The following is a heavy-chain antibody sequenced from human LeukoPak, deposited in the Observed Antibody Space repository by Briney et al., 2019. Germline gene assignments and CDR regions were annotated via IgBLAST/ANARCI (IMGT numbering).Heavy chain of an antibody. J-gene: IGHJ4*02. CDR3: ARGVTVAGTLGRPFDY. V-gene: IGHV1-3*01. CDR1: GYTFTSYA. CDR2: INAGNGNT. Sequence: ASVKVSRKASGYTFTSYAMHWVRQAPGQRLEWMGWINAGNGNTKYSQKFQGRVTITRDTSASTAYMELSSLRSEDTAVYYCARGVTVAGTLGRPFDYWGQGTLVTVSS. D-gene: IGHD6-19*01.